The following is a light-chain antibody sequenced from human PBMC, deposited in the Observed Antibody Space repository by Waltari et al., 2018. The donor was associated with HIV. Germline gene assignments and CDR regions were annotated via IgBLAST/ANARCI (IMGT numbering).Light chain of an antibody. Sequence: QSALTQPASVSGSPGQSITISCTGTSRDVGGYNYVSWYQQHPGKPPKLMIYEVSNRPSGFSNRFSASKSGNTASLTISGLQAEDEADYYCSSYTSVFGTGTKVTVL. V-gene: IGLV2-14*01. CDR3: SSYTSV. CDR1: SRDVGGYNY. CDR2: EVS. J-gene: IGLJ1*01.